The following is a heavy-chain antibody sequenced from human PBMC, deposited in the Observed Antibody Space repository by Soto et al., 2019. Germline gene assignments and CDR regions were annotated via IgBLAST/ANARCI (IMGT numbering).Heavy chain of an antibody. Sequence: GASVKVSCKASGYTFTSYGISWVRQAPGQGLEWMGWISAYNGNTNYAQKLQGRVTMTTDTSTSTAYMELRSLRSDDTAVYYCARAIRITFSIGHFDPWGQGTLVTVSS. V-gene: IGHV1-18*01. CDR2: ISAYNGNT. CDR3: ARAIRITFSIGHFDP. D-gene: IGHD3-16*01. J-gene: IGHJ5*02. CDR1: GYTFTSYG.